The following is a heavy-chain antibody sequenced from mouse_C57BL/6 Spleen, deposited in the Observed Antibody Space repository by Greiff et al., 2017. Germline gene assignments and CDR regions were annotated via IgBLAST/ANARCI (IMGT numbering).Heavy chain of an antibody. J-gene: IGHJ2*01. CDR2: INPSSGYT. D-gene: IGHD4-1*02. CDR3: ARSQLGRAYYFDY. Sequence: QVQLKESGAELARPGASVKMSCKASGYTFTSYTMHWVKQRPGQGLEWIGYINPSSGYTKYNQKFKDKATLTADKSSSTAYMQLSSLTSEDSAVYDCARSQLGRAYYFDYWGQGTTLTVSS. V-gene: IGHV1-4*01. CDR1: GYTFTSYT.